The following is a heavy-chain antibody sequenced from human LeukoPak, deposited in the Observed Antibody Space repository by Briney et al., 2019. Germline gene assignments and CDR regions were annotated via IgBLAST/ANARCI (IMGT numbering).Heavy chain of an antibody. Sequence: SETLSLTCTVSGGSISSYYWSWIRQPPGKGLEWIGYIYYSGSTNYNPSLKSRVTISVDTSKNQFSLKLSSVTPADTAVYYCARDLGSNYYYYYGMDVWGQGTTVTVSS. CDR2: IYYSGST. J-gene: IGHJ6*02. CDR1: GGSISSYY. V-gene: IGHV4-59*01. D-gene: IGHD3-10*01. CDR3: ARDLGSNYYYYYGMDV.